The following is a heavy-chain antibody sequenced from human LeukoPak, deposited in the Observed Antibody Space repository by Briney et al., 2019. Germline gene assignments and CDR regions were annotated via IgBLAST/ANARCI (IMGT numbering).Heavy chain of an antibody. CDR1: GFTFSSYA. CDR2: TSYDGSNK. Sequence: PGRSLRLSCAASGFTFSSYAMHWVRQAPGKGLEWVAVTSYDGSNKYYADSVKDRFTISRDNSKNTLYLQMNSLRAEDTAVYYCARGLTIFGVVIISYYYYGMDVWGQGTTVTVSS. CDR3: ARGLTIFGVVIISYYYYGMDV. D-gene: IGHD3-3*01. J-gene: IGHJ6*02. V-gene: IGHV3-30*04.